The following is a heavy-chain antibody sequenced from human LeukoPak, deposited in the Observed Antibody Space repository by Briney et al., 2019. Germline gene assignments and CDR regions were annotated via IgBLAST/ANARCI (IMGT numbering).Heavy chain of an antibody. Sequence: PSETLSLTCAVYGGSFSGYYWSWIRQPPGKGLEWIGYIYYSGSTYYNPSLKSRVTISVDTSKNQFSLKLSSVTAADTAVYYCARAVDCSSTSCHGIDGMDVWGQGTTVTVSS. J-gene: IGHJ6*02. CDR1: GGSFSGYY. D-gene: IGHD2-2*01. CDR2: IYYSGST. V-gene: IGHV4-34*09. CDR3: ARAVDCSSTSCHGIDGMDV.